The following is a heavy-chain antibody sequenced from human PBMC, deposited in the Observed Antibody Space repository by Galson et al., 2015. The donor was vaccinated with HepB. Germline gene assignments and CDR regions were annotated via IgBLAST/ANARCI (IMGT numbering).Heavy chain of an antibody. CDR1: GGSLSSYY. V-gene: IGHV4-59*08. J-gene: IGHJ6*03. Sequence: TLSLTCTVSGGSLSSYYWSWIRQPPGKGLEWIGYIYYSGSTDYNPSLKSRVTISVDTSKNQFSLKLSSVTAADTAVYYCARSGDAIGYYYYYMSVWGKGTTVTVSS. D-gene: IGHD2-8*01. CDR2: IYYSGST. CDR3: ARSGDAIGYYYYYMSV.